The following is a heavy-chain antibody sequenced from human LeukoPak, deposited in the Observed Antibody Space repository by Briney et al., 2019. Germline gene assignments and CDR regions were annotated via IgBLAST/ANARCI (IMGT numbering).Heavy chain of an antibody. V-gene: IGHV3-74*01. CDR3: VRGFRATLGSIDF. D-gene: IGHD3-10*01. J-gene: IGHJ4*02. CDR2: ISIDGSKT. CDR1: GFTLSNYW. Sequence: GGSLRLSCAASGFTLSNYWMHWVRQAPGEGLMWVSRISIDGSKTTYADSVQGRFTISRDSAKNTLYLQMNSLRDEDTAVYYCVRGFRATLGSIDFWGQGTLVTVSS.